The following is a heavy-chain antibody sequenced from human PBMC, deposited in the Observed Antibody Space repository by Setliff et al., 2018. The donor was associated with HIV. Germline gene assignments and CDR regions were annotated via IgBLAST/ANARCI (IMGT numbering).Heavy chain of an antibody. CDR2: IYYSGST. CDR1: GGSIDSSDYY. D-gene: IGHD3-9*01. Sequence: SETLSLTCSVSGGSIDSSDYYWGWIRQPPGKGLEWIGYIYYSGSTNYNPSPKSRVTISVDTSKNQFSLKLSSVTAADTAVYYCARGVRGYGEIRYFFYYYYMDVWGKGTTVTVSS. J-gene: IGHJ6*03. CDR3: ARGVRGYGEIRYFFYYYYMDV. V-gene: IGHV4-61*05.